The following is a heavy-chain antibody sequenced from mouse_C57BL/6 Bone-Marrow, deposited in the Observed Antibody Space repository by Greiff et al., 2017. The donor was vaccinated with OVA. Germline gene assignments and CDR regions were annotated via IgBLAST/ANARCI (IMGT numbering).Heavy chain of an antibody. D-gene: IGHD2-4*01. J-gene: IGHJ2*01. Sequence: VQLQQPGAELVRPGSSVKLSCKASGYTFTSYWMDWVKQRPGQGLEWIGNIYPSDSETHYNQKFKDKATLTVDQSSSTAYMQLSSLTSEDSAVYYCARYGRLRYYFDYWGQGTTLTVSS. V-gene: IGHV1-61*01. CDR1: GYTFTSYW. CDR3: ARYGRLRYYFDY. CDR2: IYPSDSET.